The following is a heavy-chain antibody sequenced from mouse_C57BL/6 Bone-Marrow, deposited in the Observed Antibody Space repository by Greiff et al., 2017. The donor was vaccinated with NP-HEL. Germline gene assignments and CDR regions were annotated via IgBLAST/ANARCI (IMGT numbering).Heavy chain of an antibody. CDR3: ARRYWKGYFDY. J-gene: IGHJ2*01. Sequence: QVQLQQPGAELVKPGASVKLSCKASGYTFTSYWMHWVKQRPGQGLEWIGMIHPNSGSTNYTEKFKSKATLTVDNSSSTAYMQLSSLTSEDSAVYYCARRYWKGYFDYWGKGTTLTVSS. V-gene: IGHV1-64*01. CDR1: GYTFTSYW. CDR2: IHPNSGST. D-gene: IGHD2-14*01.